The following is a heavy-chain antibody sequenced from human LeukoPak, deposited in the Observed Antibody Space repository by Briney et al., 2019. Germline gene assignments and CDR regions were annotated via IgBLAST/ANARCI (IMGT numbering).Heavy chain of an antibody. CDR1: GALISSSSYY. CDR2: IHYSGGT. J-gene: IGHJ5*02. Sequence: SETLSLTCTVSGALISSSSYYWGWIRQPPGKGLEWIASIHYSGGTYYNPSLKSRVTISVDTSKNQFSLNLSFVTAADTAIYYCARHGVPELVRVTSDNWFDPWGQGSLVTVSS. V-gene: IGHV4-39*01. D-gene: IGHD1-26*01. CDR3: ARHGVPELVRVTSDNWFDP.